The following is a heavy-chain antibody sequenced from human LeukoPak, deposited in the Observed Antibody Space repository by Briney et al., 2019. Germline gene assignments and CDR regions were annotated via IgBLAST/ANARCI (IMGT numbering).Heavy chain of an antibody. J-gene: IGHJ4*02. V-gene: IGHV3-74*01. CDR1: GFTFSSYW. CDR2: INSDGSST. Sequence: PGGSLRLSCAASGFTFSSYWMHWVRQAPGKGLVWVSRINSDGSSTSYADSVKGRFTISRDNAKNTLYLQMNSLRAEDTAVYYCAINPQDYYDSSGYYDYWGQGTLVTVSS. CDR3: AINPQDYYDSSGYYDY. D-gene: IGHD3-22*01.